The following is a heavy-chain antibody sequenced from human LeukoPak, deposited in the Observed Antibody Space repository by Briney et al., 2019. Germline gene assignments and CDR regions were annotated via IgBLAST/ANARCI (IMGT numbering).Heavy chain of an antibody. CDR3: AREGGSYFRVDAFDI. Sequence: PGGSPRLSCAASGFTFSSYAMSWVRQAPGKGLEWVSAISGSGGSTYYADSVKGRFTISRDNSKNTLYLQMNSLRAEDTAVYYCAREGGSYFRVDAFDIWGQGTMVTVSS. D-gene: IGHD1-26*01. J-gene: IGHJ3*02. V-gene: IGHV3-23*01. CDR2: ISGSGGST. CDR1: GFTFSSYA.